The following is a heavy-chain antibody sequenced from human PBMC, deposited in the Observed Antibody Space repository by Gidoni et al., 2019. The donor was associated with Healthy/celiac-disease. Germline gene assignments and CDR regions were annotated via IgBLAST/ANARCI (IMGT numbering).Heavy chain of an antibody. CDR1: GFTFRSYG. Sequence: QVQLVESGGGVVQHGRSMRLSCAGSGFTFRSYGMHWVRQAPGKGLEWVAVILYDGSNKYYADSVKGRFTISRDNSKNTLYLQMNSLRAEDTAVYYCARELGAPGYYYGMDVWGQGTTVTVSS. D-gene: IGHD3-3*01. CDR2: ILYDGSNK. CDR3: ARELGAPGYYYGMDV. J-gene: IGHJ6*02. V-gene: IGHV3-33*01.